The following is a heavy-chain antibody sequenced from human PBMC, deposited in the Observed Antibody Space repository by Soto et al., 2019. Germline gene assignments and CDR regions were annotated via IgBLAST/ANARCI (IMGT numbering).Heavy chain of an antibody. J-gene: IGHJ6*02. CDR1: GGSMSPYY. CDR2: IYFSGST. Sequence: SETLSLTCTVSGGSMSPYYWSWIRQTPGKGLEWIAYIYFSGSTNYSPSLKSRVTISVDTSKSQFSLKLSSVTAADSAIYYCARQSGGYYYYGMDVWGQGTTVTVSS. CDR3: ARQSGGYYYYGMDV. V-gene: IGHV4-59*08. D-gene: IGHD1-26*01.